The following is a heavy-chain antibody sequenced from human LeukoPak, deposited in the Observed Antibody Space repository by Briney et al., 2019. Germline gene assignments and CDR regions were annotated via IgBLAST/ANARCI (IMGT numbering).Heavy chain of an antibody. CDR2: ISNSGSP. CDR1: SASASSYY. D-gene: IGHD3-16*01. CDR3: ARGGAGPLRD. J-gene: IGHJ4*02. Sequence: SSETLSLTCTVSSASASSYYWSWVRQPPGGGLEWIGYISNSGSPSYNPSFKSRVTFSADTSKNHLSLKLNSVTPADTAVYFCARGGAGPLRDWGQGTLVTVSS. V-gene: IGHV4-59*02.